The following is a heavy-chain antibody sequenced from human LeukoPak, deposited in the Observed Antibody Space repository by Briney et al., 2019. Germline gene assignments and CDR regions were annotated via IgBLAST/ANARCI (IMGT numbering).Heavy chain of an antibody. J-gene: IGHJ5*02. CDR2: TYYRSTRYN. Sequence: SQTLSLTCAISGDSVSSNSAACNWIRQSPSRCLEWLGRTYYRSTRYNDYAVSVKSRITINPDTSKHQFSLQLNSVTPEGPAVYSCTRVAEGLLSFGELSGWFDTWGQGTLVTVPS. V-gene: IGHV6-1*01. D-gene: IGHD3-10*01. CDR3: TRVAEGLLSFGELSGWFDT. CDR1: GDSVSSNSAA.